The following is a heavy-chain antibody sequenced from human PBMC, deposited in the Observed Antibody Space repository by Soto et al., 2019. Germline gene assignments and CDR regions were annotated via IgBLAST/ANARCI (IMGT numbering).Heavy chain of an antibody. D-gene: IGHD2-8*02. CDR1: GFTFSTYA. V-gene: IGHV3-23*01. CDR2: ISHTGGGT. J-gene: IGHJ5*02. Sequence: GGSLRLSCAASGFTFSTYAMAWVRQAPGKGLEWVSTISHTGGGTFYADSVKGRFTISRDNSKNTLYLQMQSLRAEDTAIYFCAIGRRKTGGCNTWFDPWGQGTQVTVSS. CDR3: AIGRRKTGGCNTWFDP.